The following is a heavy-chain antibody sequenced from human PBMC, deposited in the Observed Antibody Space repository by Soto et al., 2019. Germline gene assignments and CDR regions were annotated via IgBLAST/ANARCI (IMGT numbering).Heavy chain of an antibody. Sequence: PSETLSLTCTVSGGSISSGDYYWSWIRQPPGKGLEWIGYIYYSGSTYYNPSLKSRVTISVDTSKNQFSLKLSSVTAADTAVYYCASSTFGGVIVIPRPFDYWGQGTLVTVSS. D-gene: IGHD3-16*02. CDR3: ASSTFGGVIVIPRPFDY. V-gene: IGHV4-30-4*01. CDR2: IYYSGST. J-gene: IGHJ4*02. CDR1: GGSISSGDYY.